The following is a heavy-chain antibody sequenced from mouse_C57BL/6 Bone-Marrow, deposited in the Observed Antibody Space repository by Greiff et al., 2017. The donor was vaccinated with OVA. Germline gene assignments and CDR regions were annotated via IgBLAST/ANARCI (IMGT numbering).Heavy chain of an antibody. D-gene: IGHD3-2*02. J-gene: IGHJ3*01. CDR1: GYTFTSYW. Sequence: VKLQQPGAELVMPGASVKLSCKASGYTFTSYWMHWVKQRPGQGLEWIGEIDPSDSYTNYNQKFKGKSTLTVDKSSSTAYMQLSSLTSEDSAVYYCAGGTQLRLRNWGQGTLVTVSA. CDR2: IDPSDSYT. V-gene: IGHV1-69*01. CDR3: AGGTQLRLRN.